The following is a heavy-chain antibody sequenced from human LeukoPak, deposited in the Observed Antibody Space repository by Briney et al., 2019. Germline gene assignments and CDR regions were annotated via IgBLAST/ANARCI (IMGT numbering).Heavy chain of an antibody. CDR3: ARNDSSGYFDY. CDR1: GYSISSGYY. Sequence: PSETLSLTCAVSGYSISSGYYWGWIRQPPGKRLEWIGSIYYSGSTHYNPSLKSQVTISVDTSKNQFSLRLSSVTAADTAVYYCARNDSSGYFDYWGQGTLVTVSS. V-gene: IGHV4-38-2*01. J-gene: IGHJ4*02. CDR2: IYYSGST. D-gene: IGHD3-22*01.